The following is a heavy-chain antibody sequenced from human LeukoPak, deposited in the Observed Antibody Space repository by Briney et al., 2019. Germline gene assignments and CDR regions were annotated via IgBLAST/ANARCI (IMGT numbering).Heavy chain of an antibody. V-gene: IGHV1-69*06. D-gene: IGHD6-19*01. CDR2: IIPIFSTA. CDR3: ARDSSTFIAVAGTNYDY. CDR1: GGTFSSYA. J-gene: IGHJ4*02. Sequence: SVKVSCKASGGTFSSYAISWVRQAPGQGLEWMGGIIPIFSTANYAQRFQGRVTITADKSTSTAYMELSSLRSEDTAVYYCARDSSTFIAVAGTNYDYWGQGTLVTVSS.